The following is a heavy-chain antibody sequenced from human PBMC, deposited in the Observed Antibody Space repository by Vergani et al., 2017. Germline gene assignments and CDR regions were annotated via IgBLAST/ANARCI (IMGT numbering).Heavy chain of an antibody. CDR1: GFTFSDYY. CDR3: AKDHDAGEKYYFDY. Sequence: VQLVESGGGLVQPGGSLRLSCAASGFTFSDYYMSWIRQAPGKGLEGVSYISSSGSTIYYEDSVKGRFTISRDNAKKSLYLQMNSLRAEDTAVYYCAKDHDAGEKYYFDYWGQGTLVTVSS. D-gene: IGHD3-16*01. V-gene: IGHV3-11*01. CDR2: ISSSGSTI. J-gene: IGHJ4*02.